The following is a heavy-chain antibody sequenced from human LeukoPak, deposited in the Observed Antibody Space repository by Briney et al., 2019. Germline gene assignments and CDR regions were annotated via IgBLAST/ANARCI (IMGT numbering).Heavy chain of an antibody. D-gene: IGHD2-2*02. CDR1: GFTFSSYW. CDR2: ISSSSSYI. V-gene: IGHV3-21*01. CDR3: AREPRYCSSTSCYTRRSWFDP. Sequence: GGSLRLSCAASGFTFSSYWMHWVRQAPGKGLEWVSSISSSSSYIYYADSVKGRFTISRDNAKNSLYLQMNSLRAEDTAVYYCAREPRYCSSTSCYTRRSWFDPWGQGTLVTVSS. J-gene: IGHJ5*02.